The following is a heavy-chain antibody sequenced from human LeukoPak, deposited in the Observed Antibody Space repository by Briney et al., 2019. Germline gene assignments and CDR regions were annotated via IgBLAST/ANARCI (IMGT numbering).Heavy chain of an antibody. Sequence: GGSLRLSCAASGFTFSSYWTSWVRQAPGKGLEWVANIKEDESEKYYVDSVKGRFTISRDNAKNSLYLQMNSLRAEDTAVYYCARGGGAIEYWGQGTLVTVSS. V-gene: IGHV3-7*01. CDR3: ARGGGAIEY. CDR1: GFTFSSYW. J-gene: IGHJ4*02. D-gene: IGHD3-16*01. CDR2: IKEDESEK.